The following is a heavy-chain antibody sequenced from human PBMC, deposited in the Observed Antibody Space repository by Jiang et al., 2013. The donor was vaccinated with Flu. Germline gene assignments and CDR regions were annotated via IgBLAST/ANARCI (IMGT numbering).Heavy chain of an antibody. CDR1: GDSVSSNSAA. J-gene: IGHJ4*02. D-gene: IGHD6-19*01. Sequence: SQTLSLTCAISGDSVSSNSAAWNWIRQSPSRGLEWLGRTYYRSKWYNDYAVSVKSRITINPDTSKNQFSLQLNSVTPEDTAVYYCARVTAHSSGWYFIEQYYFDYWGQGTLVTVSS. CDR3: ARVTAHSSGWYFIEQYYFDY. V-gene: IGHV6-1*01. CDR2: TYYRSKWYN.